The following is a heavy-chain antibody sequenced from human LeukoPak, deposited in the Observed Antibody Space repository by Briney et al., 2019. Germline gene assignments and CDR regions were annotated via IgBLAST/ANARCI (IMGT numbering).Heavy chain of an antibody. V-gene: IGHV4-34*01. Sequence: SETLSLTCAVYGGSFSGYYWSWIRQPPGKGLEWIGEINHSGSTNYNPSLKNRVTISVDTSKNQFSLKLSSVTAADTAVYYCARAIYSSGWTDFDYWGQGTLVTVSS. CDR2: INHSGST. D-gene: IGHD6-19*01. J-gene: IGHJ4*02. CDR1: GGSFSGYY. CDR3: ARAIYSSGWTDFDY.